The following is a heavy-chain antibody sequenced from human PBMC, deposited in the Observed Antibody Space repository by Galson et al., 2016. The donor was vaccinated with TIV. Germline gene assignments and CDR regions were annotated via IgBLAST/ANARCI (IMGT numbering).Heavy chain of an antibody. CDR3: AKGMVISGVIPPWGGMDV. D-gene: IGHD3-3*01. J-gene: IGHJ6*02. Sequence: SLRLSCAASGFTFSTYVMHWVRQAPGKGLEWVAFVRYDGSHKNYADSVKGRFTISRDNSKYTLYLQMNSLRAEDTAVYYCAKGMVISGVIPPWGGMDVWGQGTTVTVSS. CDR2: VRYDGSHK. CDR1: GFTFSTYV. V-gene: IGHV3-30*02.